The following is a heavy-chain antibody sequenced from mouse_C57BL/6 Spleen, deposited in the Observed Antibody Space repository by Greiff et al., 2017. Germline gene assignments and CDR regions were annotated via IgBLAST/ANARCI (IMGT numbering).Heavy chain of an antibody. CDR2: IHPNSGST. D-gene: IGHD3-3*01. CDR1: GYTFTSYW. Sequence: VQLQESGAELVKPGASVKLSCKASGYTFTSYWMHWVKQRPGQGLEWIGMIHPNSGSTNYNEKFKSKATLTVDKSSSTAYMQLSSLTSEDSAVYYCAGADPWFAYWGQGTLVTVSA. CDR3: AGADPWFAY. V-gene: IGHV1-64*01. J-gene: IGHJ3*01.